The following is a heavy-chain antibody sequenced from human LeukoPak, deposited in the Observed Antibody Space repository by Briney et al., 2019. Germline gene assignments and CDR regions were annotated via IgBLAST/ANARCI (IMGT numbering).Heavy chain of an antibody. CDR1: GGSISSSGYS. J-gene: IGHJ3*02. CDR2: INYSGST. V-gene: IGHV4-39*01. D-gene: IGHD5-12*01. CDR3: ARHSRSGYGDYESAFDI. Sequence: SETLSLTCTVSGGSISSSGYSWGWIRQPPGKGLEWIGNINYSGSTYYNPSLKSRITISVDTSKNQFSLKLRSVTAADTAVYYCARHSRSGYGDYESAFDIWGQGTMVTVSS.